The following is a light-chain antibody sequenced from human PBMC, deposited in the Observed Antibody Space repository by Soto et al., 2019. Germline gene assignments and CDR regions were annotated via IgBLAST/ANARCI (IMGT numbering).Light chain of an antibody. CDR3: QQYGSSPTYT. Sequence: EIVLTQSPGTLSLSPGERATLSCRASQSVSSSYLAWYQQKPGQAPRLLIYGASSRATGIPDRFSGSGSGTDFTLTISRLEPEDLAVYDCQQYGSSPTYTFGQGTKLEIK. V-gene: IGKV3-20*01. CDR2: GAS. CDR1: QSVSSSY. J-gene: IGKJ2*01.